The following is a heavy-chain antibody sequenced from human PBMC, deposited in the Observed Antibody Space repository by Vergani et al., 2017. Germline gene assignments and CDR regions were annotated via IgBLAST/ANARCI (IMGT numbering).Heavy chain of an antibody. D-gene: IGHD6-13*01. CDR2: IYYSGST. CDR3: ARRENAAAARGYYYYGMDV. J-gene: IGHJ6*02. Sequence: QVQLQESGPGLVKPSETLSLTCTVSGGSISSYYWSWIRQPPGKGLEWIGYIYYSGSTNYSPSFQGHVTISADKSISTAYLQWSSLKASDTAMYYCARRENAAAARGYYYYGMDVWGQGTTVTVSS. CDR1: GGSISSYY. V-gene: IGHV4-59*12.